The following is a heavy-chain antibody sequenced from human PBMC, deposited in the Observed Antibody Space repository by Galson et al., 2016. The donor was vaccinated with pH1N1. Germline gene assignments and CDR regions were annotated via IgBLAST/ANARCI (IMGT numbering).Heavy chain of an antibody. Sequence: CAISGDSVSSSSDTWNWIRQSPRRGLEWLGRIYHRSKWYYEYAPSLQGRLRISPDTSSNQMYLHLNSVTLDDAAVYYCAREVWLRRGYYIDHCGQGSLVTVTS. CDR2: IYHRSKWYY. D-gene: IGHD3-10*01. CDR1: GDSVSSSSDT. J-gene: IGHJ4*02. CDR3: AREVWLRRGYYIDH. V-gene: IGHV6-1*01.